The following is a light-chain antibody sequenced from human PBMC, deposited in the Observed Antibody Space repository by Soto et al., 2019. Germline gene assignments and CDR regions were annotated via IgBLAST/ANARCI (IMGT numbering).Light chain of an antibody. CDR2: DAS. J-gene: IGKJ1*01. Sequence: DIQMTQSPSTLSASVGDRVTITCRASQSISSWLAWYQQKPGKATKLLIYDASSLESGVPSRFSGSGSGTEFTLNISSLQPDDFATYYCQQYNSYPWTFGQGTKVEIK. CDR3: QQYNSYPWT. V-gene: IGKV1-5*01. CDR1: QSISSW.